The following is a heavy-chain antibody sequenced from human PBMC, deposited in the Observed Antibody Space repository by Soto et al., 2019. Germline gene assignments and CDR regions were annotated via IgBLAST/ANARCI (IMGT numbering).Heavy chain of an antibody. CDR1: GFTFSTNW. CDR2: INEDGRIT. Sequence: EVQLVESGGGLVQPGGSLRLSCAASGFTFSTNWMHWVRQVAGKGLIWVSRINEDGRITDYADSAKGRFTISRDNAKNTLYLQTNSLRAEDTAVYYCARDIGGVGSHWGQGTLVTVAS. D-gene: IGHD3-10*01. J-gene: IGHJ4*02. CDR3: ARDIGGVGSH. V-gene: IGHV3-74*01.